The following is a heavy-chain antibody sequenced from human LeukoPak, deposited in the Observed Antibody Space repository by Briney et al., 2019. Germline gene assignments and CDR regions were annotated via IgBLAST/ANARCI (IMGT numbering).Heavy chain of an antibody. CDR1: GFTFEDYG. D-gene: IGHD3-10*01. Sequence: GGSLRLSCSGPGFTFEDYGMHWVRQALGKGLEWVASISWNSGHLGYGDSVEGRFTVSRDNAKNSLSLEMNSLRVEDTAFYFCAKDIVKGSASGTFDHWGQGTLVTVSS. J-gene: IGHJ4*02. V-gene: IGHV3-9*01. CDR2: ISWNSGHL. CDR3: AKDIVKGSASGTFDH.